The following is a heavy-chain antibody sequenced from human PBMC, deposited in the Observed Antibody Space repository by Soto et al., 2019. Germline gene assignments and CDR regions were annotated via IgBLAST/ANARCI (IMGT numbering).Heavy chain of an antibody. J-gene: IGHJ4*02. D-gene: IGHD3-10*01. CDR2: ISAYNGNT. CDR1: GYTFTSYG. CDR3: ARDKGDGSGSYYGY. V-gene: IGHV1-18*01. Sequence: QVQRVQSGAEVKKPGASVKVSCKASGYTFTSYGISWVRQAPGQGLEWMGWISAYNGNTNYAQKLQGRVTMTTDTSTTTAYMELRSQRSNDTAVYYCARDKGDGSGSYYGYWGQGTLFTVSS.